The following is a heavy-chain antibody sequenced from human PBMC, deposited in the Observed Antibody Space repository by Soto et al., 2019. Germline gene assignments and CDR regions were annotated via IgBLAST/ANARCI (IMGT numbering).Heavy chain of an antibody. Sequence: SETLSLNCPVSGCSISSGDYYWSWIRQPPGKGLEWIGYIYYSGSTYYNPSLKSRVTISVDTSKNQFSLKLSSVTAADTAVYYCARSGYSYGYYFDYWGQGTLVTVSS. J-gene: IGHJ4*02. CDR2: IYYSGST. D-gene: IGHD5-18*01. V-gene: IGHV4-30-4*01. CDR3: ARSGYSYGYYFDY. CDR1: GCSISSGDYY.